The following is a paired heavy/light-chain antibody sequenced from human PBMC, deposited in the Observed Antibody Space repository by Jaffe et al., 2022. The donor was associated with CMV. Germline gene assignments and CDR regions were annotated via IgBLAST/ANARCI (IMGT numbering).Light chain of an antibody. Sequence: DIQVTQSPSSLSASVGDRVTITCRASQIIGSSFNWYQQRPGKAPKLLIYTVSALQGGVPSRFSGSGSGTDFTLTISSLQPEDFATYYCLQTYSAPWTFGQGTKVEI. CDR3: LQTYSAPWT. J-gene: IGKJ1*01. CDR2: TVS. CDR1: QIIGSS. V-gene: IGKV1-39*01.
Heavy chain of an antibody. CDR3: GRLEYRSAWCQDS. J-gene: IGHJ4*02. CDR1: GFTFSSYW. CDR2: MKHDGSEI. D-gene: IGHD6-19*01. Sequence: EVQLVESGGGLVQPGGSLRLSCEASGFTFSSYWMSWVRQAPGKGLEWLANMKHDGSEIYYMSSVKGRFTISRDNAKSSLYLQMNGLRAEDTAVYYCGRLEYRSAWCQDSWGQGTLVTVSS. V-gene: IGHV3-7*01.